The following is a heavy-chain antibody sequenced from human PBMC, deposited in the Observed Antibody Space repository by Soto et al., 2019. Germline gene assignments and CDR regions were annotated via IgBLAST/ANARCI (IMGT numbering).Heavy chain of an antibody. J-gene: IGHJ6*02. V-gene: IGHV5-10-1*01. Sequence: GESLKISCKGSGYSFTSYWISWVRQMPGKGLEWMGRIDPSDSYTNYSPSFQGHVTISADKSISTAYLQWSSLKASDTAMYYCARKCSSTSCPRRSYYYGMDVWGQGTTVTAP. CDR3: ARKCSSTSCPRRSYYYGMDV. D-gene: IGHD2-2*01. CDR1: GYSFTSYW. CDR2: IDPSDSYT.